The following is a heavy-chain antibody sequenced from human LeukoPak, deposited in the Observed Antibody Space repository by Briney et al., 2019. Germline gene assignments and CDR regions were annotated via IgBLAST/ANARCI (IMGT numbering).Heavy chain of an antibody. Sequence: SETLSLTCTVSGGSISSDYWSWIRQPPGKGLEWIGYVYYSGITNYNPSLKSRVTISVGTSKNHFSLKLTSVTAADTAVYYCAKLLGWSGPINWFDPWGRGTLVTVSS. J-gene: IGHJ5*02. CDR2: VYYSGIT. CDR1: GGSISSDY. CDR3: AKLLGWSGPINWFDP. D-gene: IGHD3-3*01. V-gene: IGHV4-59*08.